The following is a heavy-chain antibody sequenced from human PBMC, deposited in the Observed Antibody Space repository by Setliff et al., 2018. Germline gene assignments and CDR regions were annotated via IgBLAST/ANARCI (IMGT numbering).Heavy chain of an antibody. V-gene: IGHV4-38-2*01. CDR3: ARHLWGRWMATSSDYFDY. D-gene: IGHD5-12*01. Sequence: LSLTFGVSGYSISSGHFWGWIRQPPGKGLEWLGSLFHTGTPYYNPSLQSRLTMSVDTSNNQFSLKLNSVTADDAAVYYCARHLWGRWMATSSDYFDYWDQGSLVTVSS. J-gene: IGHJ4*02. CDR1: GYSISSGHF. CDR2: LFHTGTP.